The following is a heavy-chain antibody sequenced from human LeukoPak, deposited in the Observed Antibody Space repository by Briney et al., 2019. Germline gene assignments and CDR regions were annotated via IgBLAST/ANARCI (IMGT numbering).Heavy chain of an antibody. CDR3: ARGKDAYKVGNY. CDR1: GDSIITDYC. J-gene: IGHJ4*02. D-gene: IGHD5-24*01. Sequence: SETLSVTCSVSGDSIITDYCWTWIRQRPGKVPEWIGTIYNSDNTYYTPSLASRVTISMDTSKNQFSLKMTSVTAADTAVYYCARGKDAYKVGNYWGQGALVTVSA. CDR2: IYNSDNT. V-gene: IGHV4-38-2*02.